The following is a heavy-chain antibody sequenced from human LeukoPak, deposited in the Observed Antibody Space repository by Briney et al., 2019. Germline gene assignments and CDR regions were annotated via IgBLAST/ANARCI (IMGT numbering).Heavy chain of an antibody. CDR1: GGTFSSYA. J-gene: IGHJ4*02. Sequence: SVKVSCKAAGGTFSSYAISWVRQAPGQGLEWMGRIIPIFCTANYAQKFQGRVTITTDESTSTAYMELSSLRSEDTAVYYCASGGYSYGPYYFDYWGQGTLVTVSS. V-gene: IGHV1-69*05. CDR3: ASGGYSYGPYYFDY. D-gene: IGHD5-18*01. CDR2: IIPIFCTA.